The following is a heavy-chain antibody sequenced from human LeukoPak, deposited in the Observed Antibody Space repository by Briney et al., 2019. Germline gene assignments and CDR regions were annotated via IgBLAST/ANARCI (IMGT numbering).Heavy chain of an antibody. CDR3: ARQRGEQGYFDY. V-gene: IGHV5-51*01. J-gene: IGHJ4*02. CDR1: GYRFASYW. Sequence: GESLKISCKGSGYRFASYWIGWVRQMPGKGLEWMGNIYPGDSDTRYGPPFQGQVTISADKSITTAYLQWSSLKASDTAMYYCARQRGEQGYFDYWGQGTLSPSPQ. CDR2: IYPGDSDT. D-gene: IGHD3-10*01.